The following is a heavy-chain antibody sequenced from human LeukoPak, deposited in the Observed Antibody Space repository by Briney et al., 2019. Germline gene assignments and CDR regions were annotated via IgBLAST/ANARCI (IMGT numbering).Heavy chain of an antibody. J-gene: IGHJ6*03. D-gene: IGHD3/OR15-3a*01. CDR3: ATGGIWTEYYYMDV. Sequence: ASVKVSCKVSGYTLTELSMHWVRQAPGKGLEWMGGFDPEDGETIYAQKFQGRVTMTEDTSTDTAYMELSSLRSEDTAVYYCATGGIWTEYYYMDVWGKGTTVTVSS. CDR1: GYTLTELS. CDR2: FDPEDGET. V-gene: IGHV1-24*01.